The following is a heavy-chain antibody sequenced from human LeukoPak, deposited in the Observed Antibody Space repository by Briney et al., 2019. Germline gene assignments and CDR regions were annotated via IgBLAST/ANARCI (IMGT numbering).Heavy chain of an antibody. CDR1: GFMFSSNW. CDR2: ISGSGGST. Sequence: GGSLRLSCAASGFMFSSNWMSWVRLAPGKGLEWVSAISGSGGSTYYADSVKGRFTISRDNSKNTLYLQMNSLRAEDTAVYYCAKFSFIGTGSFDYWGQGTLVTVSS. D-gene: IGHD1-1*01. CDR3: AKFSFIGTGSFDY. J-gene: IGHJ4*02. V-gene: IGHV3-23*01.